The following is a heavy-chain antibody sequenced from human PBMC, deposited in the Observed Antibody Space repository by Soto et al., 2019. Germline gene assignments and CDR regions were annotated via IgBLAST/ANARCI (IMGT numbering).Heavy chain of an antibody. CDR1: GFTFSSYA. CDR3: ARDGSSSGWRHFDY. V-gene: IGHV3-30-3*01. J-gene: IGHJ4*02. D-gene: IGHD6-19*01. Sequence: GGSLRLSCAASGFTFSSYAMHWVRQAPGKGLEWVAVISYDGSNKYYADSVKGRFTISRDNSKNTLYLQMNSLRAEDTAVYYCARDGSSSGWRHFDYWGQGTLVTVSS. CDR2: ISYDGSNK.